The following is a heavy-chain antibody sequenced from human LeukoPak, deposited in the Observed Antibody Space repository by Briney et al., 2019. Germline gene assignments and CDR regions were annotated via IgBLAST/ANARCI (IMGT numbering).Heavy chain of an antibody. CDR2: IIPIFGTA. J-gene: IGHJ6*03. Sequence: ASVKVSCKASGGTFSSYAISWVRQAPGQGLEWMGGIIPIFGTANYAQKFQGRVTITADESTSTAYMELSSLRSEDTAVYYCARGQRAGGDYYYYMDVWGKGTTVTISS. D-gene: IGHD6-25*01. V-gene: IGHV1-69*13. CDR3: ARGQRAGGDYYYYMDV. CDR1: GGTFSSYA.